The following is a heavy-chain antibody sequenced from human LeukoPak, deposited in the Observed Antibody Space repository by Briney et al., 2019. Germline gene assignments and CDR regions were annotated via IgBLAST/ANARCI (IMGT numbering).Heavy chain of an antibody. D-gene: IGHD6-19*01. CDR3: AKVGDSSGWYWGYYFDY. J-gene: IGHJ4*02. CDR2: VSGSGGST. CDR1: GFTFSSYA. V-gene: IGHV3-23*01. Sequence: NPGGSLRLSCAASGFTFSSYAMSWVRHAPGKGLEWVSVVSGSGGSTYYADSVKGRFTISRDNSNNTLYLQMNSLRAEDTAVYYCAKVGDSSGWYWGYYFDYWGQGTLVTVSS.